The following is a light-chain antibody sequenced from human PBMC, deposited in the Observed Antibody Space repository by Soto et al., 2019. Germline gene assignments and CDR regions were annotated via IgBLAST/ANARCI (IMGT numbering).Light chain of an antibody. Sequence: QSALTQPPSASGSPGQSVTISCTGTSSDVGGHNFVSWYQQHPGKAPKLVIYEVIKRPSGVPDRFSGSKSGNTASLTVSVLQAEDEADYYCSSYAGTNNRVFGGGTKLTVL. CDR3: SSYAGTNNRV. CDR1: SSDVGGHNF. V-gene: IGLV2-8*01. CDR2: EVI. J-gene: IGLJ3*02.